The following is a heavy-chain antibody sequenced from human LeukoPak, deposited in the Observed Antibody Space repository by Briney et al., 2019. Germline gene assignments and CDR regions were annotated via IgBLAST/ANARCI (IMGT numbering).Heavy chain of an antibody. CDR3: ARVHDTTGYYHYFDS. D-gene: IGHD3-9*01. V-gene: IGHV3-30*14. Sequence: TGGSLRLSCEASGFTFSTYPMHWVRQAPDKGLEWAAMISHHGSNEYYADSVKGRFTISRDNSKNTLYLQMNNPRVEDTAIYYCARVHDTTGYYHYFDSWGQGTLVTVSS. CDR2: ISHHGSNE. CDR1: GFTFSTYP. J-gene: IGHJ4*02.